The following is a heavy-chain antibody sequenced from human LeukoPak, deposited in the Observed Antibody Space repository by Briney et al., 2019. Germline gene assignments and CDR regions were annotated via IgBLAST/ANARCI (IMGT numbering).Heavy chain of an antibody. CDR3: ARSPFPWLPLYCDY. D-gene: IGHD5-24*01. CDR1: GHTFTSYG. J-gene: IGHJ4*02. CDR2: ISAYNGNT. Sequence: GASVKVSCKASGHTFTSYGISWVRQAPGQGLEWMGWISAYNGNTNYAQKLQGRVTMTTDTSTSTAYMELRSLRSDDTAVYYCARSPFPWLPLYCDYWGQGTLVTVSS. V-gene: IGHV1-18*01.